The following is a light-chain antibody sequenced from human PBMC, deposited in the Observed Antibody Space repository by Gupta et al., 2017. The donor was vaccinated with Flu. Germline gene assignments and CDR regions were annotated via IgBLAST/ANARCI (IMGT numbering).Light chain of an antibody. V-gene: IGLV1-40*01. CDR2: GDN. Sequence: TISCTGSSSNIGAGYDVHWYQQIPGTAPKLLIYGDNNRPSGVPDRFSGSRSATSASLAITGLQAEDEADYFCQSYDSSLSGQGVFGGGTKLTVL. CDR1: SSNIGAGYD. J-gene: IGLJ3*02. CDR3: QSYDSSLSGQGV.